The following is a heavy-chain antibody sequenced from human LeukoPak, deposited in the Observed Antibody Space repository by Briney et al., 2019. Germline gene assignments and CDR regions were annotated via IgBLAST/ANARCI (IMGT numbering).Heavy chain of an antibody. Sequence: GGSLRLSCTASGFTFNGYAMNWVRQAPGKGLEWVSSITSGSRYTYYADSVKGRFTISRDNAKNLLYLQMNSLRAEDTAVYYCARDPSPNDLWGQGTLVTVSS. CDR2: ITSGSRYT. J-gene: IGHJ4*02. V-gene: IGHV3-21*01. CDR3: ARDPSPNDL. CDR1: GFTFNGYA.